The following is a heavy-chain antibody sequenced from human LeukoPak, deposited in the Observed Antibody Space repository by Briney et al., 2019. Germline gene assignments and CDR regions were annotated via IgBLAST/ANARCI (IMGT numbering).Heavy chain of an antibody. CDR1: GGSISHSNSY. J-gene: IGHJ5*02. CDR3: ARVYITGSGKGWFDP. D-gene: IGHD3-10*01. CDR2: VYHSGST. V-gene: IGHV4-39*01. Sequence: SETLSLACSVSGGSISHSNSYWGWIRQPPGKGLEWVGSVYHSGSTYYNPSLKSRVTISVDTSMNQFSLKLSSVTAADTAVYYCARVYITGSGKGWFDPWGQGTLVTVSS.